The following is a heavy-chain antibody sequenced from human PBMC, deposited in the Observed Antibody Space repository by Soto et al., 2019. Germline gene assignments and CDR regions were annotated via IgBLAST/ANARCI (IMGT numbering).Heavy chain of an antibody. J-gene: IGHJ5*02. CDR3: ARHHGYDSSGYYRNWFDP. CDR2: ISYSGST. CDR1: GGSISSYY. Sequence: SETLSLTCTVSGGSISSYYWSWIRQPPGKGLEWIGYISYSGSTNYNPSLKSRVTMSVDTSKNQFSLKLSSVTAADTAVYYCARHHGYDSSGYYRNWFDPWGQGALVTVSS. D-gene: IGHD3-22*01. V-gene: IGHV4-59*08.